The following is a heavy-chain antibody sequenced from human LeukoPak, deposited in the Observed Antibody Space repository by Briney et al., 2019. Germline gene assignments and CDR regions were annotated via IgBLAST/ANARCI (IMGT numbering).Heavy chain of an antibody. Sequence: GGSLRLSCAGSGFTFSRNSMNWVRQARGKGLEWVSSISSSSSYIYYADSVKGRFTISRDNAENSLYLQMNSLRAEDTAVYYCARGLDNYGYKFDYWGQGTLVTVSS. J-gene: IGHJ4*02. CDR2: ISSSSSYI. D-gene: IGHD5-18*01. CDR3: ARGLDNYGYKFDY. V-gene: IGHV3-21*06. CDR1: GFTFSRNS.